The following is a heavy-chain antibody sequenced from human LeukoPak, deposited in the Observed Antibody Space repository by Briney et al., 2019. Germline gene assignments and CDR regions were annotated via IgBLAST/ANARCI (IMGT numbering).Heavy chain of an antibody. Sequence: AXGFTFDDYXXXXXRQXXGKGXXXXXGISWNSGSIGYADSVKGRFTISRDNAKNSLYLQMNSLRAEDTALYYCAKQGSSGKKLYFDYWGPGTLVTVSS. V-gene: IGHV3-9*01. CDR3: AKQGSSGKKLYFDY. D-gene: IGHD3-10*01. CDR2: ISWNSGSI. CDR1: GFTFDDYX. J-gene: IGHJ4*02.